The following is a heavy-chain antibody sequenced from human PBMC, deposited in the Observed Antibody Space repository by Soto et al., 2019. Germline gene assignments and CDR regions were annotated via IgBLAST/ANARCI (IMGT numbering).Heavy chain of an antibody. J-gene: IGHJ4*02. CDR3: ATTYRSSWLLGEY. Sequence: EVQLLESGGGLVQPGGSLRLSCAASGFTFSSYAMNWVRQAPGKGLEWVSGIGGGSGGSTYYADSVKGRFTISRDNSKNTLELHMNSLRAEDTAVYYCATTYRSSWLLGEYWGQGTLVTVSS. V-gene: IGHV3-23*01. CDR2: IGGGSGGST. D-gene: IGHD6-13*01. CDR1: GFTFSSYA.